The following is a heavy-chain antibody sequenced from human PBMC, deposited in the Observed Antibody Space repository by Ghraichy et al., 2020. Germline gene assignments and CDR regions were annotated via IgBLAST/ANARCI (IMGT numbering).Heavy chain of an antibody. CDR3: SRVHYGSGWL. V-gene: IGHV1-2*02. Sequence: MGWINPNSGGTNYAQKFQGRVTMTRDTSIITAYMELSRLRSDDSAVYYCSRVHYGSGWLWGQGTLVTVSS. CDR2: INPNSGGT. D-gene: IGHD6-19*01. J-gene: IGHJ4*02.